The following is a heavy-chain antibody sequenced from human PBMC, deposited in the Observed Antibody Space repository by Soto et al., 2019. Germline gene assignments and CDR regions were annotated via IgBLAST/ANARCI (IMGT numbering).Heavy chain of an antibody. CDR3: AKDSDSSGYDLDY. CDR1: GFTFSSYA. CDR2: ISGSGGST. D-gene: IGHD3-22*01. J-gene: IGHJ4*02. V-gene: IGHV3-23*01. Sequence: PGGSLRLSCAASGFTFSSYAMSWVRQAPGKGLEWVSAISGSGGSTYYADSVKGRSTISRDNSKNTLYLLMNSLRAEDTAVYYCAKDSDSSGYDLDYWGQGTLVTVSS.